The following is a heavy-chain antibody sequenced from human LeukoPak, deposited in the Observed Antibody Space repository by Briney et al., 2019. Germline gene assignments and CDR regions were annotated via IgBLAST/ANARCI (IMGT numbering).Heavy chain of an antibody. V-gene: IGHV3-7*03. D-gene: IGHD4-17*01. J-gene: IGHJ4*02. Sequence: GGSLRLSCAASGFLFSTYWMTWVRQAPGKGLEWVANIKQDGSEKYYVDSVTDRFTIFRDNAKNLLYLQMNSLRAEDTAVYYCARGYGDYGLWGQGTLVTVSS. CDR3: ARGYGDYGL. CDR2: IKQDGSEK. CDR1: GFLFSTYW.